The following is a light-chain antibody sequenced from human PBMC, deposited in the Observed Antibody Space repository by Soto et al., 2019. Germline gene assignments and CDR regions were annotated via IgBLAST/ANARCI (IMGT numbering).Light chain of an antibody. CDR1: QSLVHRDGNTY. V-gene: IGKV2-24*01. CDR2: KVS. CDR3: MQATHSPPYS. J-gene: IGKJ2*03. Sequence: DIVMTQTPPSSPVTLGQPASISCRSSQSLVHRDGNTYLTWLHQRPGQPPRLLIYKVSNRFSGVPDRFRGSGAGTDFTLEISRVEADDVGVYYCMQATHSPPYSFGQGTKLEIK.